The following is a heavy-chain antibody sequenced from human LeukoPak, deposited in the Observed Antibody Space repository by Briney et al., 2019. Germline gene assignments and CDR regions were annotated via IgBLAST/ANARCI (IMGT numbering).Heavy chain of an antibody. CDR1: GGSISSGGYY. CDR3: AGNSSGWYRAFDI. V-gene: IGHV4-30-4*08. J-gene: IGHJ3*02. D-gene: IGHD6-19*01. Sequence: SETLSLTCTVSGGSISSGGYYWSWIRQHPGKGLEWIGYIYYSGSTYYNPSLKSRVTISVDTSKNQFSLKLSSVTAADTAVYYCAGNSSGWYRAFDIWGQGTMVTVSS. CDR2: IYYSGST.